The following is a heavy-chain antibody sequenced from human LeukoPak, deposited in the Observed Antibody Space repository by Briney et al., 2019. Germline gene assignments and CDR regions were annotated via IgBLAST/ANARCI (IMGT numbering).Heavy chain of an antibody. CDR1: GFTFSRYA. Sequence: ASVKVSCAASGFTFSRYAMSWVRQAPGKGLVWVSAIGSSGASTFYADSVKGRFTISRDNSKNMLYLQMHSLTAEDTALYYCAKKGTVQGVPSYYFDYWGQGALVTVSS. CDR2: IGSSGAST. J-gene: IGHJ4*02. V-gene: IGHV3-23*01. D-gene: IGHD3-10*01. CDR3: AKKGTVQGVPSYYFDY.